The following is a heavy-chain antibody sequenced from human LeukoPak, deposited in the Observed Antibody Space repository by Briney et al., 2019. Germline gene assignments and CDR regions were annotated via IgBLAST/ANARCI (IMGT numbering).Heavy chain of an antibody. CDR3: ARDLYGDYSFDY. CDR1: GFIFRNYA. CDR2: ISGSTSNI. Sequence: GGSLRLSCVASGFIFRNYAMSWVRQAPGKGLEWVSYISGSTSNIKYADSVMGRFTISRDNAKNSLYLQMNSLRDEDTAVYYCARDLYGDYSFDYWGQGTLVTVSS. V-gene: IGHV3-48*02. J-gene: IGHJ4*02. D-gene: IGHD4-17*01.